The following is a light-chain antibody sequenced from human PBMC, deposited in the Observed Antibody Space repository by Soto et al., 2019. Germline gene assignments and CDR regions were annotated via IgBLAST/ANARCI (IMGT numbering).Light chain of an antibody. CDR3: QQYSKWPWT. V-gene: IGKV3-15*01. CDR1: HSVSHS. CDR2: GAS. Sequence: EIVMTQSPATLSVSPGERATLSCRASHSVSHSLAWHQQKPGQAPRLLIYGASTRATGIPARFSGSGSGTEFALTISSLQSEDFAVDYCQQYSKWPWTFGQGTKVEI. J-gene: IGKJ1*01.